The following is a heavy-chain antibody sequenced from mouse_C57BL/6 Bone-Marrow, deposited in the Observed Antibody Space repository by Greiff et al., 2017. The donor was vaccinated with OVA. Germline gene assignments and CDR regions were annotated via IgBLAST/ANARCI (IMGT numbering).Heavy chain of an antibody. Sequence: QVQLQQSGAELVRPGASVKLSCKASGYTFTDYYINWVKQRPGQGLEWIARIYPGSGNTYYNEKFKGKATLTAEKSSSTAYMQLSSLTSEDSAVYFCAWSRWLPFAYWGQGTLVTVSA. CDR2: IYPGSGNT. V-gene: IGHV1-76*01. D-gene: IGHD2-3*01. CDR1: GYTFTDYY. J-gene: IGHJ3*01. CDR3: AWSRWLPFAY.